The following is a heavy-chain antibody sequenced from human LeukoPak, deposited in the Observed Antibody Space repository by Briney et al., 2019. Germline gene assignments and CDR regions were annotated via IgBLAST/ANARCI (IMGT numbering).Heavy chain of an antibody. D-gene: IGHD3/OR15-3a*01. CDR1: GFSNHA. CDR2: ISGSGTST. Sequence: GGSLRLSCAASGFSNHAMNWLRQAPGKRLEWVSFISGSGTSTHYADSVKGRFTISRDNSNNTLFLQMNSLRAEDTATYYCAKGAQYDFWSGYTLEYFDVWGKGTLVTVSS. J-gene: IGHJ4*02. CDR3: AKGAQYDFWSGYTLEYFDV. V-gene: IGHV3-23*01.